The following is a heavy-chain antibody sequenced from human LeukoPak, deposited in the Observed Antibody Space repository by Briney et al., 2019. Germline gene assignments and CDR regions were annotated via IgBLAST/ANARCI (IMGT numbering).Heavy chain of an antibody. J-gene: IGHJ4*02. CDR2: ISYDGSNK. V-gene: IGHV3-30-3*01. CDR3: ARDDYYDSSTLDY. CDR1: GFTFSSYA. Sequence: GGSLRLSCAASGFTFSSYAMHWVRQAPGKGLEWVAVISYDGSNKYYADSVKGRFTISRDNSKNTLYLQMNSLRAEDTAVYYCARDDYYDSSTLDYWGQGTLVTVSS. D-gene: IGHD3-22*01.